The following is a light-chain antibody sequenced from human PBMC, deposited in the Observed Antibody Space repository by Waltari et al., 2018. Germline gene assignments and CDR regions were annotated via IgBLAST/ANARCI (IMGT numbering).Light chain of an antibody. CDR1: QSVLYSSNNKNY. CDR3: QQHYPTASLT. V-gene: IGKV4-1*01. J-gene: IGKJ4*01. Sequence: DIVMTQSPEYLAVSLGERATVNCKSSQSVLYSSNNKNYLAWYQLKPGQPPKLLIYRASTRESGVPDRFSGSGSGTDFTLTISSLQAEDVAVYYCQQHYPTASLTFGGGTKVAI. CDR2: RAS.